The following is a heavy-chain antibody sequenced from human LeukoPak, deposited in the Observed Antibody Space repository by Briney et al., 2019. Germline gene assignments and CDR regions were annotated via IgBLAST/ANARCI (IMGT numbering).Heavy chain of an antibody. CDR1: GFTFSDYY. CDR2: ISSSGSHT. Sequence: GRSLRLSCAASGFTFSDYYMSWIRQAPGKGLEWVSYISSSGSHTNYADSVKGRFTISRNNAKNSLYMQMTSLTAAETAVYYCARYQGSHDGDAFDIWGEGTMVPVS. CDR3: ARYQGSHDGDAFDI. V-gene: IGHV3-11*06. D-gene: IGHD1-1*01. J-gene: IGHJ3*02.